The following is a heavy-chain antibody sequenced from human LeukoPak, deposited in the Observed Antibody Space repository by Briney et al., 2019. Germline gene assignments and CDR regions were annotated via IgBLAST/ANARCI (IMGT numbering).Heavy chain of an antibody. CDR2: IKEDGSEK. V-gene: IGHV3-7*01. CDR3: ARMGGIFSPVYAFDI. CDR1: GFTFSSYW. J-gene: IGHJ3*02. D-gene: IGHD6-13*01. Sequence: GGSLRLSCVVSGFTFSSYWMSWVRQAPGKGLEWVANIKEDGSEKYYVDSVKGRFTISRDNAKNSLYLQMNSLRAEDTAVYYCARMGGIFSPVYAFDIWGQGTMVTVSS.